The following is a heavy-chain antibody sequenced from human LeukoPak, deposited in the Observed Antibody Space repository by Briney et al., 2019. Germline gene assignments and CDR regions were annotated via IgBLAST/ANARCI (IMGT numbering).Heavy chain of an antibody. Sequence: GGSLRLSCAASGVTFSGSAMHWVRQASGKGLEWVGRIRSKANSYTTAYAASVKGRFTISRDDSKNTAYLQMNSLKTEDTAVYYCTRGPYSSGWYVENAFDIWGQGTMVTVSS. CDR1: GVTFSGSA. J-gene: IGHJ3*02. V-gene: IGHV3-73*01. CDR2: IRSKANSYTT. D-gene: IGHD6-19*01. CDR3: TRGPYSSGWYVENAFDI.